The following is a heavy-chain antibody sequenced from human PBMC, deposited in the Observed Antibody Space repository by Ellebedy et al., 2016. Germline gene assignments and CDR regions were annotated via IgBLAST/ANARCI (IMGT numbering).Heavy chain of an antibody. CDR1: GYTFTTRD. Sequence: ASVKVSCXASGYTFTTRDINWVRQATGQGLEWMGWMNPNSGNTGYAQKFQGRVNLTRDTSISTAYMELSSLTSEDTAVYYCARGDYWGQGTLVTVSS. CDR2: MNPNSGNT. V-gene: IGHV1-8*01. J-gene: IGHJ4*02. CDR3: ARGDY.